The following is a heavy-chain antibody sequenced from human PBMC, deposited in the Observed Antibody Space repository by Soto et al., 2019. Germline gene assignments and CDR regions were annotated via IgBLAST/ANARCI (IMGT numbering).Heavy chain of an antibody. D-gene: IGHD3-22*01. J-gene: IGHJ6*02. Sequence: GGSLRLSCAASGFTFSSYAMSWVRQAPGKGLEWVSAISCSGGRTYYADSVKGRFTISIDNPKNTLYLKMNSLRAEDTAVYYCAKVDDSSGYERYYSYYYGMYXWGQVTTFTVS. V-gene: IGHV3-23*01. CDR2: ISCSGGRT. CDR1: GFTFSSYA. CDR3: AKVDDSSGYERYYSYYYGMYX.